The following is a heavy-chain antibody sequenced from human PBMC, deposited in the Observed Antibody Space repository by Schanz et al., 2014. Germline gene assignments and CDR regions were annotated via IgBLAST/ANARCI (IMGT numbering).Heavy chain of an antibody. CDR1: GFSFDSYN. Sequence: EVQLVESGGGLVKPGGSLRLSCTASGFSFDSYNMNWVRQSPGKGLEWVAFLNFDSRHIYYADSVKGRFTISRDNAKSSFHLQMNSLRADDTAVYYCARDGVAATTDFEYWGQGALVTVSS. V-gene: IGHV3-21*06. D-gene: IGHD1-1*01. CDR3: ARDGVAATTDFEY. CDR2: LNFDSRHI. J-gene: IGHJ4*02.